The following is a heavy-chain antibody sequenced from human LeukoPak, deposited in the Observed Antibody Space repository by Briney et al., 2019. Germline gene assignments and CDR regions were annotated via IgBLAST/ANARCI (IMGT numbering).Heavy chain of an antibody. V-gene: IGHV4-4*02. CDR1: GGSISSSNW. CDR2: IYHSGST. Sequence: SGTLSLTCAVSGGSISSSNWWSWVRQPPGKGLEWIGEIYHSGSTNYNPSLKSRVTISVDTSKNQFSLKLSSVTAADTAVYYCAGSGTRYYYDSSGYRLDYWGQGTLVTVSS. CDR3: AGSGTRYYYDSSGYRLDY. J-gene: IGHJ4*02. D-gene: IGHD3-22*01.